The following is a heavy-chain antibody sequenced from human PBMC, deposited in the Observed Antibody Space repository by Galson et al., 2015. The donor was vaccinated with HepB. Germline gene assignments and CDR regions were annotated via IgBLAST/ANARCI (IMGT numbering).Heavy chain of an antibody. J-gene: IGHJ3*02. CDR2: IIPIFGTA. CDR1: GGTFSSYA. CDR3: AREGYLLGGDAFDI. Sequence: SVKVSCKASGGTFSSYAISWVRQAPGQGLEWMGGIIPIFGTANYAQKFQGRVTITADESTSTAYMELSSLRSEDTAVYYCAREGYLLGGDAFDIWGQGTMVTVSS. D-gene: IGHD4-23*01. V-gene: IGHV1-69*13.